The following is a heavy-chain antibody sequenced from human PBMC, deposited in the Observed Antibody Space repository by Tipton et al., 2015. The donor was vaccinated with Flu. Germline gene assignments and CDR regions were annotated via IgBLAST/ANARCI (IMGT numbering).Heavy chain of an antibody. V-gene: IGHV3-74*01. CDR1: GFTFSTYW. Sequence: GSLRLSCAASGFTFSTYWMHWVRQAPGKGLVWVSRISGDGTSTTYADSVKGRFTISRDNAKNSLYLHMNSLRAEDTAVYYCARNYGDYGMDVWGQGTTVTVSS. CDR3: ARNYGDYGMDV. D-gene: IGHD4-17*01. J-gene: IGHJ6*02. CDR2: ISGDGTST.